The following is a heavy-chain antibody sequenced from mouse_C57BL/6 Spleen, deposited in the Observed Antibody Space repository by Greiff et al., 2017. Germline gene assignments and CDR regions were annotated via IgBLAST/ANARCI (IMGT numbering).Heavy chain of an antibody. J-gene: IGHJ3*01. CDR3: ARGAPSATEFAY. V-gene: IGHV1-64*01. CDR2: IHPNSGST. Sequence: VQLQQSGAELVKPGASVKLSCKASGYTFTSYWMHWVKQRPGQGLEWIGMIHPNSGSTNYNEKFKSKATLTVDKSSSTAYMQLSSLTSEDSAVYYCARGAPSATEFAYGGQGTLVTVSA. D-gene: IGHD1-2*01. CDR1: GYTFTSYW.